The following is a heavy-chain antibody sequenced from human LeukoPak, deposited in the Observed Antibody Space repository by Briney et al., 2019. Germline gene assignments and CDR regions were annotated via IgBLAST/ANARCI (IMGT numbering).Heavy chain of an antibody. J-gene: IGHJ6*03. CDR2: IRYDGSNK. CDR3: ATSSGSYYYYYMDV. D-gene: IGHD1-26*01. V-gene: IGHV3-30*02. CDR1: GFTLSSYG. Sequence: GGSLRLSCAASGFTLSSYGMHWVRQAPGKGLEWVAFIRYDGSNKYYADSVKGRFTISRDNSKNTLYLQMNSLRAEDTAVYYCATSSGSYYYYYMDVWGKGTTVTISS.